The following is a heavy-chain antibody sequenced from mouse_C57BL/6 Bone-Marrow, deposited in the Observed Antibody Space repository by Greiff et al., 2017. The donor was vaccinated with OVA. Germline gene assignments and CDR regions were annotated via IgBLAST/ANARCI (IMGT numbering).Heavy chain of an antibody. CDR1: GFTFSSYA. V-gene: IGHV5-4*01. CDR2: ISDGGSYT. D-gene: IGHD2-4*01. J-gene: IGHJ3*01. CDR3: ARDKGLRRFAY. Sequence: DVKLVESGGGLVKPGGSLKLSCAASGFTFSSYAMSWVRQTPEKRLEWVATISDGGSYTYYPDNVKGRFTISRDNAKNNLYLQMSHLKSEDTAMYYCARDKGLRRFAYWGQGTLVTVSA.